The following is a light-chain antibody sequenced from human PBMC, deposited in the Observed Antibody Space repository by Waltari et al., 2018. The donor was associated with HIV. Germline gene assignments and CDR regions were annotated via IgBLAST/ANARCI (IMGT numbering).Light chain of an antibody. V-gene: IGKV1-NL1*01. Sequence: DIPMTQTPSSLSASDGDRVTVTCRASQGIRNSLAWYQQKPGKAPELLLYETSRLQSGVPSRFSGSGSGTDYTLTISSLQPDDFASYYCQQYYSTPRTFGQGTKVEIK. CDR3: QQYYSTPRT. CDR2: ETS. J-gene: IGKJ1*01. CDR1: QGIRNS.